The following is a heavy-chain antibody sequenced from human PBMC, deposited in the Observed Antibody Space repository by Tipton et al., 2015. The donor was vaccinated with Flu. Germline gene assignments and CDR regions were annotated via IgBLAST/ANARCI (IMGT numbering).Heavy chain of an antibody. D-gene: IGHD3-22*01. J-gene: IGHJ4*02. V-gene: IGHV4-61*02. CDR3: ARDSYYYDTSAYYALEYFDS. CDR1: GVSISDGTYY. CDR2: VYSTGNI. Sequence: TLSLTCTVSGVSISDGTYYWTWIRLPAGKGLEWIGRVYSTGNINYNPSLKSRLTISVDRSKNQFSLKLSSVTAADTAVYYCARDSYYYDTSAYYALEYFDSWGQGTLVTVS.